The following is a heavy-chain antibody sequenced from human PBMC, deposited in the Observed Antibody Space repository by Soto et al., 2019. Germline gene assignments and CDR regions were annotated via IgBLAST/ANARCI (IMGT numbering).Heavy chain of an antibody. CDR2: IYSGGST. CDR1: GFTVSSNY. CDR3: ARGRDCGGDCPCWFDP. V-gene: IGHV3-53*04. J-gene: IGHJ5*02. D-gene: IGHD2-21*02. Sequence: EVQLVESGGGLVQPGGSLRLSCAASGFTVSSNYMSWVRQAPGKGLEWVAVIYSGGSTYYADSVKCRFTISRHNSKNTLYLQLNSLRAEDAAVDYCARGRDCGGDCPCWFDPWGQGTLVTVSS.